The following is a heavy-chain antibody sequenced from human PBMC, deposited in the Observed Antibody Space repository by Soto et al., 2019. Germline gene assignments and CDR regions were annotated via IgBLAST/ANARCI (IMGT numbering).Heavy chain of an antibody. V-gene: IGHV4-34*01. CDR2: INHSGST. CDR3: ARGPTFQIFGGAQKGGCFDP. Sequence: SETLSLTCAVYGGSFSGYYWSWIRQPPGKGLEWIGEINHSGSTNYNPSLKSRVTISVDTSKNQFSLKLSSVTAADTAVYYCARGPTFQIFGGAQKGGCFDPWGQGTLVTVSS. CDR1: GGSFSGYY. J-gene: IGHJ5*02. D-gene: IGHD3-3*01.